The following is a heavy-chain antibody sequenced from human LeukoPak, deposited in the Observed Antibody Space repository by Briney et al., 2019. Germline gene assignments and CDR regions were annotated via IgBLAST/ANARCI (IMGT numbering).Heavy chain of an antibody. CDR3: ARGGGSYYFGADY. D-gene: IGHD1-26*01. V-gene: IGHV4-34*01. CDR1: GGSFSGYF. CDR2: INHRGNT. Sequence: PSETLSLTCAISGGSFSGYFWSWIRQPPGKGLEWIGEINHRGNTDYNPSLESRVAISVDSSKSQFSLQLSSVTAADTAVYYCARGGGSYYFGADYWGQGTLVTVSS. J-gene: IGHJ4*02.